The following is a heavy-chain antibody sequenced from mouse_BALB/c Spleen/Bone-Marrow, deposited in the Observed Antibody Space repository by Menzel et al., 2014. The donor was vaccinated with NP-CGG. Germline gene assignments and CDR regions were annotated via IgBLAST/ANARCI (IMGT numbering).Heavy chain of an antibody. CDR3: ARGGNWEDFDY. Sequence: DVKLQESGGGLVQPGGSRKLSCAASGFTSSSFGMHWVRQAPERGLEWVAYISSGSSTIFYADTVKGRFTISRDNPKNTLFLQMTSLRSEDTAMYYCARGGNWEDFDYWGQGTTLTVSS. V-gene: IGHV5-17*02. J-gene: IGHJ2*01. D-gene: IGHD4-1*01. CDR1: GFTSSSFG. CDR2: ISSGSSTI.